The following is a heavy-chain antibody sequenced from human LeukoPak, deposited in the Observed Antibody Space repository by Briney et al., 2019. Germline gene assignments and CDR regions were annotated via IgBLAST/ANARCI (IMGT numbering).Heavy chain of an antibody. V-gene: IGHV3-73*01. J-gene: IGHJ4*02. CDR2: IRSRANSSET. CDR1: GLTLSGSA. Sequence: PGGSLRLSCAASGLTLSGSAMHSVRQASGKGLEWVGRIRSRANSSETAYAESVKGKFTISRDESKNTAYLQMNSLKTEDAAVYYCTRYVRLGELSLEYWGQGTLVTVSS. CDR3: TRYVRLGELSLEY. D-gene: IGHD3-16*02.